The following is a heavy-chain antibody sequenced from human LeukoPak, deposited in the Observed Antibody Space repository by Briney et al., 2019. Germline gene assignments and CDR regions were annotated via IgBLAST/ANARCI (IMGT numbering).Heavy chain of an antibody. J-gene: IGHJ6*02. Sequence: GRSLRLSCAASGFSFSSHGMHWVRQAPGKGLECVASIWSDGSNKYYADSVKGRFTISRDNSKNTLYLQMNSLRAEDTAAYYCARGGKSAFYYGKDVWGQGTTVTVSS. V-gene: IGHV3-33*01. CDR2: IWSDGSNK. CDR3: ARGGKSAFYYGKDV. D-gene: IGHD5-12*01. CDR1: GFSFSSHG.